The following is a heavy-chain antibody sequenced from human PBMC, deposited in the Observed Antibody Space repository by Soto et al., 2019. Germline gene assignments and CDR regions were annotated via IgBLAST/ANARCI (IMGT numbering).Heavy chain of an antibody. CDR3: ARDAGSGWFRY. Sequence: QVQLVESGGGVVQPGRSLRLSCAASGFTFSSYAMHWVRQAPGKGLEWVAVISYDGSNKYYADSVKGRFTISRDNSKNTLYLKMNSLRAEDTAVYYCARDAGSGWFRYWGQGTLVTVSS. V-gene: IGHV3-30-3*01. D-gene: IGHD6-19*01. CDR1: GFTFSSYA. J-gene: IGHJ4*02. CDR2: ISYDGSNK.